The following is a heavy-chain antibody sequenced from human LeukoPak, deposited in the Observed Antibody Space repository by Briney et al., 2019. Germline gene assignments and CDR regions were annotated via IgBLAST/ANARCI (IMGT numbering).Heavy chain of an antibody. J-gene: IGHJ4*02. Sequence: QPGGSLRLSCASSGFTFNNYAMTWVRQAPGKGLEWVSSITASGGSTYCADSVKGRFTISRDNSKNTLYLQMSSLRAEDTAVYYCARDYPTSGIVTISDYWGQGTLVTVSS. V-gene: IGHV3-23*01. D-gene: IGHD1-1*01. CDR3: ARDYPTSGIVTISDY. CDR2: ITASGGST. CDR1: GFTFNNYA.